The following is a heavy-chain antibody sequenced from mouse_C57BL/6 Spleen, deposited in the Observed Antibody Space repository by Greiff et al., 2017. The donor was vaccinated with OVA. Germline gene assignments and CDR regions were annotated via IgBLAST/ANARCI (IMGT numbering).Heavy chain of an antibody. D-gene: IGHD2-3*01. CDR3: ARTDDGYYYYFDY. Sequence: VQLKESGPELVKPGASVKISCKASGYSFTDYNMNWVKQSNGKSLEWIGVINPDYGTTSYNQKFKGKATLTVDKSSSTAYMQLNSLTSEDSAVYYCARTDDGYYYYFDYWGQGTTLTVSS. V-gene: IGHV1-39*01. J-gene: IGHJ2*01. CDR1: GYSFTDYN. CDR2: INPDYGTT.